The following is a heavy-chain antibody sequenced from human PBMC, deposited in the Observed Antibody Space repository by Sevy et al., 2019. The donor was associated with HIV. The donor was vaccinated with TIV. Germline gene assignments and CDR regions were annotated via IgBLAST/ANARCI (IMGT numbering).Heavy chain of an antibody. V-gene: IGHV5-51*01. CDR3: ARETMVRGVIYAFDI. D-gene: IGHD3-10*01. CDR2: IYPGDSDT. Sequence: GESLKISCKGSGYSFTSYWIGWVRQMPGKGLEWMGIIYPGDSDTRYSPSFQGQVTISADKSISTAYLQWSSLKASDTAMYYCARETMVRGVIYAFDIWGQWTMVTVSS. J-gene: IGHJ3*02. CDR1: GYSFTSYW.